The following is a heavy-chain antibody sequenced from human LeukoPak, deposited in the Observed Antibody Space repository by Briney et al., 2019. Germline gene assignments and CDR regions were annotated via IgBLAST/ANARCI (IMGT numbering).Heavy chain of an antibody. V-gene: IGHV4-61*02. CDR2: IYTSGST. Sequence: SETLSLTCTVSGGSISSGSYYWSWIRQPAGKGLEWIGRIYTSGSTNYNPSLKSRVTISVDTSKNQFSLKLSSVTAADTAVYYCARSRLVVVPVYYYYMDVWGKGTTVTISS. D-gene: IGHD2-2*01. J-gene: IGHJ6*03. CDR3: ARSRLVVVPVYYYYMDV. CDR1: GGSISSGSYY.